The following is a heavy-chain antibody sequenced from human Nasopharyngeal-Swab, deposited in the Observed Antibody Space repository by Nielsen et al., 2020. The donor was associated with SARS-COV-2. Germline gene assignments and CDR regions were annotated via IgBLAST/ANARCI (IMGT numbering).Heavy chain of an antibody. Sequence: SETLSLTCTVSGGSISSYYWSWIRQSPGKGLEWIGYIYYSGSTNYNPSLKSRVTISVDTSKNQFSLKLSSVTAADTAVYYCARAEVLNGLDYWGQGTLVTVSS. CDR2: IYYSGST. CDR3: ARAEVLNGLDY. J-gene: IGHJ4*02. D-gene: IGHD3-9*01. CDR1: GGSISSYY. V-gene: IGHV4-59*01.